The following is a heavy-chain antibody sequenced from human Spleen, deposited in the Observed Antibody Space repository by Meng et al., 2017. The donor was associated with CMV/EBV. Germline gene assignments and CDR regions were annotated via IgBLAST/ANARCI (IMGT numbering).Heavy chain of an antibody. Sequence: GGSLRLSCAVSGFTFSNYAMHWVRQAPGKGLEWVAVISFDADSKYYADSVKGRFTISRDNSKNTLYLQMNSLRSEDTAVYYCARDRMPRGELVHYWGQGTPVTVSS. J-gene: IGHJ4*02. V-gene: IGHV3-30-3*01. CDR2: ISFDADSK. D-gene: IGHD3-16*01. CDR3: ARDRMPRGELVHY. CDR1: GFTFSNYA.